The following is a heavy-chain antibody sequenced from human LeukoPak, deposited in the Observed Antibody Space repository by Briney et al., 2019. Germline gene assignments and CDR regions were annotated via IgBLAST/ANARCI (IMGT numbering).Heavy chain of an antibody. CDR3: AKDDDYYYYYMDV. CDR2: ISSSSNYI. V-gene: IGHV3-21*04. CDR1: GFTFSSYS. J-gene: IGHJ6*03. Sequence: GGSLRLSCGASGFTFSSYSMNWVRQAPGKGLEWVSSISSSSNYIYYADSMKGRFTISRDNAKNSLYLQMNSLRAEDTAVYYCAKDDDYYYYYMDVWGKGTTVTVSS.